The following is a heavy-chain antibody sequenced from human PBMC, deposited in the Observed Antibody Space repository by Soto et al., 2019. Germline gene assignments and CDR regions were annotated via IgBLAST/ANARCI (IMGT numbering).Heavy chain of an antibody. J-gene: IGHJ2*01. CDR2: INPNSGGT. CDR3: ARVGKTGDPRSWYCDL. D-gene: IGHD7-27*01. Sequence: QVQLVQSGAEVKKPGASVKVSCKASGYTFTGYYMHWVRQAPGQGLEWMGWINPNSGGTNYAQKFQGWVTMTRDTSISTAYMELSRLRSDDTAVNYCARVGKTGDPRSWYCDLWGRGTLVTVSS. CDR1: GYTFTGYY. V-gene: IGHV1-2*04.